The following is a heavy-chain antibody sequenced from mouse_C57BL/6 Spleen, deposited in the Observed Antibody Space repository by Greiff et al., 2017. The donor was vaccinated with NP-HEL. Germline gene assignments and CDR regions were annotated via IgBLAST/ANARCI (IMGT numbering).Heavy chain of an antibody. CDR1: GYTFTSYW. CDR3: ARSEGYGYDDFYYCDY. D-gene: IGHD2-2*01. V-gene: IGHV1-72*01. J-gene: IGHJ2*01. Sequence: QVQLQQPGAELVKPGASVKLSCKASGYTFTSYWMHWVKQRPGRGLEWIGRIDPNSGGTKYNEKFKSKATLTVDKPSSTAYMQLSSLTSEDSAVYYCARSEGYGYDDFYYCDYWGQGTTLTVSS. CDR2: IDPNSGGT.